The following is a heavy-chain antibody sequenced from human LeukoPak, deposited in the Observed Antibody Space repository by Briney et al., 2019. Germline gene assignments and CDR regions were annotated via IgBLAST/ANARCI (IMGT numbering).Heavy chain of an antibody. Sequence: ASVKVSCKASGYNFTGYYMHWVRQAPGQGLEWMGWINPNSGGTNYAQKFQGRVTMTRDMSTSTVYMELSSLRSEDTAVYYCARGPSPFKDCSGGSCYSYFDYWGQGTLVTVSS. V-gene: IGHV1-2*02. CDR2: INPNSGGT. CDR1: GYNFTGYY. J-gene: IGHJ4*02. D-gene: IGHD2-15*01. CDR3: ARGPSPFKDCSGGSCYSYFDY.